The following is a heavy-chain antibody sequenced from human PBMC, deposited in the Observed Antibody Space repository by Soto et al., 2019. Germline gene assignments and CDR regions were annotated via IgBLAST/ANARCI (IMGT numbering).Heavy chain of an antibody. CDR3: TTEGVSRGIKGYYYGMDV. CDR1: GFTFSNAW. V-gene: IGHV3-15*01. J-gene: IGHJ6*02. CDR2: IKSKTDGGTT. D-gene: IGHD3-10*01. Sequence: GGSLRLSCAASGFTFSNAWMSWVRQAPGKGLEWVGRIKSKTDGGTTDYAAPVKGRFTISRDDSKNTLYLQMNSLKTEDTAVYYCTTEGVSRGIKGYYYGMDVWGQGTTVTVSS.